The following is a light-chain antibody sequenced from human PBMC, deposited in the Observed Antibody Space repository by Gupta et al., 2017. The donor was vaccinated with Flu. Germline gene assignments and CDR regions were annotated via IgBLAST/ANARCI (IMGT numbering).Light chain of an antibody. J-gene: IGLJ1*01. CDR2: ANN. V-gene: IGLV1-40*01. CDR1: RSNIGASYD. CDR3: QSYDSNLRSYV. Sequence: QSVLTQPPSVSGAPGQRVIVSCTGSRSNIGASYDVNWYRQTPGAAPKLLIYANNHRPSGVPDRFSASKSGTSASLAITGLQADDEADYYCQSYDSNLRSYVFGTGTAVTVL.